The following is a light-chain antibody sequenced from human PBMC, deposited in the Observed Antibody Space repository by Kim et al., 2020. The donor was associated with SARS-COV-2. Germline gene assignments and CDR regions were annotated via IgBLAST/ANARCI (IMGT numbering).Light chain of an antibody. Sequence: EIVLTQSPATLSLSPGERGTLSCRASQSITYLAWYQQKPGQAPRLLIYDASNRATGIPARFSGSGSGTDFTLTISSLEPEDFAVYYCQQRSSWFWTFVHGTKVDIK. CDR3: QQRSSWFWT. CDR1: QSITY. V-gene: IGKV3-11*01. CDR2: DAS. J-gene: IGKJ1*01.